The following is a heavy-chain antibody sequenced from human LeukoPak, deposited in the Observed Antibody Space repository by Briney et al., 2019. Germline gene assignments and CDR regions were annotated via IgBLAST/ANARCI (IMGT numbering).Heavy chain of an antibody. CDR3: ARGRGMMGY. CDR2: INHSGST. Sequence: SETLSLTCAVYGGSFSGYYWSWIRQPPGKGLEWIGEINHSGSTNYNPSLKSRVTISVDTSKNQFSLKLSSVTAADAAVHYCARGRGMMGYWGQGTLVTVSS. V-gene: IGHV4-34*01. D-gene: IGHD3-16*01. J-gene: IGHJ4*02. CDR1: GGSFSGYY.